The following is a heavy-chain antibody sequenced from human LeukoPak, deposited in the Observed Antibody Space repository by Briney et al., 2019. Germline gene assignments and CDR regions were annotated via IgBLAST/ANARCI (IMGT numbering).Heavy chain of an antibody. CDR1: GFTFSNAW. CDR3: TTDLRWEFPPLDY. D-gene: IGHD4-23*01. CDR2: IKSKIDGGTT. V-gene: IGHV3-15*01. J-gene: IGHJ4*02. Sequence: GGSLRLSCVASGFTFSNAWMSWVRQAPGKGLEWVGRIKSKIDGGTTDYAAPVKGRFTISREDSKNTLDLEMNSLKTEDTAVYYCTTDLRWEFPPLDYWGQGTLVTVSS.